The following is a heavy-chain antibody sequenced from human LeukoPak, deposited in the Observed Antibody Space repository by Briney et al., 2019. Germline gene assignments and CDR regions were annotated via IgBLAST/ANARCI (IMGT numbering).Heavy chain of an antibody. CDR3: ARHGGTRVTLVQVYYFDY. J-gene: IGHJ4*02. Sequence: SETLSLTCTVSGGSISDYSWSWIRQPPGKGLEGIGSIYYTGGTNYSPSLKSRVTISVDTSKNQFSLKLSSVTAADTAVYYCARHGGTRVTLVQVYYFDYWGQGTLVTVSS. D-gene: IGHD4-11*01. CDR2: IYYTGGT. CDR1: GGSISDYS. V-gene: IGHV4-59*08.